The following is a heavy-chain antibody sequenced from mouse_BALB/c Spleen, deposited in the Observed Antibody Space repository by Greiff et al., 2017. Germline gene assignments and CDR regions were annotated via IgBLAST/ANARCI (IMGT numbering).Heavy chain of an antibody. Sequence: VQLVESGAELARPGASVKMSCKASGYTFTSYTMHWVKQRPGQGLEWIGYINPSSGYTNYNQKFKDKATLTADKSSSTAYMQLSSLTSEDSAVYYCAKITTATMAMDYWGQGTSVTVSS. D-gene: IGHD1-2*01. J-gene: IGHJ4*01. CDR1: GYTFTSYT. V-gene: IGHV1-4*01. CDR2: INPSSGYT. CDR3: AKITTATMAMDY.